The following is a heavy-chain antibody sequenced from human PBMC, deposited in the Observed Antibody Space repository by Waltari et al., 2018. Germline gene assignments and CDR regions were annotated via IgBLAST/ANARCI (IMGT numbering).Heavy chain of an antibody. D-gene: IGHD3-16*02. V-gene: IGHV4-39*01. CDR3: ARLLITFGGVIVALEAFDI. CDR2: IYYSGST. J-gene: IGHJ3*02. Sequence: QLQLQESGPGLVKPSETLSLPCTVSGGSISSSSYSLGWLRQPPGKGLEWIGSIYYSGSTYYNPSLKSRVTISVDTSKNQFSLKLSSVTAADTAVYYCARLLITFGGVIVALEAFDIWGQGTMVTVSS. CDR1: GGSISSSSYS.